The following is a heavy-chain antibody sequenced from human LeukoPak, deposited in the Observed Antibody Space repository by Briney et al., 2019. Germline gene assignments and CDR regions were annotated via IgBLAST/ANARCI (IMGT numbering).Heavy chain of an antibody. Sequence: PGGSLRLSCAASGFTFSSYAMSWVRQAPGKGLEWVSAISGSGGSTYYADSVKGRFTISRDNSKNTLYLQMNSLRAEDTAVYYCAKEPTPSRFLEWLFRNWSDPWGQGTLVTVSS. V-gene: IGHV3-23*01. D-gene: IGHD3-3*01. CDR3: AKEPTPSRFLEWLFRNWSDP. CDR1: GFTFSSYA. J-gene: IGHJ5*02. CDR2: ISGSGGST.